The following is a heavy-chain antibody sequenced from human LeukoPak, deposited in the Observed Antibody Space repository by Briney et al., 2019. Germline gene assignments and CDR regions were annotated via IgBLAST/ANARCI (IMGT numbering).Heavy chain of an antibody. CDR1: GFAFSNYW. J-gene: IGHJ6*03. Sequence: GGSLRLSCAASGFAFSNYWLHWVRQAPGKGLVWVARINTHGSSTNYADSVKGRFTISRDNAKNTLYLQMTSLSAEDTVVYCALAGYYYYYMDVWGKGTTVTVSS. V-gene: IGHV3-74*01. CDR2: INTHGSST. CDR3: LAGYYYYYMDV. D-gene: IGHD6-13*01.